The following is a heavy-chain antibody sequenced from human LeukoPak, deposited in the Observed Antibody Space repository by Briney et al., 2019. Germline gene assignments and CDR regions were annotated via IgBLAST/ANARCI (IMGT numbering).Heavy chain of an antibody. CDR1: GFTFSGYW. Sequence: GGSLRLSCAASGFTFSGYWMTWVRQAPGKGLEWVSVISGSSAGIKYADSVKGRFTISRDNSKDTLYLQMNSLSAEDTAVYYCVKVAVQTQVVPAAIFFDYWGQGTLVTVSS. CDR3: VKVAVQTQVVPAAIFFDY. D-gene: IGHD2-2*01. CDR2: ISGSSAGI. V-gene: IGHV3-23*01. J-gene: IGHJ4*02.